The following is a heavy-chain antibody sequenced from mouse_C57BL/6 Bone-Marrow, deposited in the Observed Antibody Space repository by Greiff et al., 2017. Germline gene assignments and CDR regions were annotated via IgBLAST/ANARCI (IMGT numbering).Heavy chain of an antibody. CDR3: SILGCDCYFDV. CDR2: IDPSDSYT. D-gene: IGHD1-1*02. Sequence: QVQLQQSGAELVMPGASVKLSCKASGYTFTSYWMHWVKQRPGQGLEWIGEIDPSDSYTNYNQKFKGKSTLTVDKSSSTAYMQLSSLTSEDSAVYDCSILGCDCYFDVWGKGTTVTVSS. J-gene: IGHJ1*03. CDR1: GYTFTSYW. V-gene: IGHV1-69*01.